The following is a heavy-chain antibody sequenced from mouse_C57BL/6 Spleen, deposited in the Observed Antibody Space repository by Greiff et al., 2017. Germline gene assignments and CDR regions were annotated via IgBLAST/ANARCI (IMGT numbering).Heavy chain of an antibody. CDR3: ARGFIYDGSSFFAY. Sequence: EVQGVESGGGLVKPGGSLKLSCAASGFTFSDYGMHWVRQAPEKGLEWVAYISSGSSTIYYADTVKGRFTISRDNAKNTLFLQMTSLRSEDTAMYYGARGFIYDGSSFFAYWGKGTLVTVSA. CDR2: ISSGSSTI. D-gene: IGHD1-1*01. V-gene: IGHV5-17*01. J-gene: IGHJ3*01. CDR1: GFTFSDYG.